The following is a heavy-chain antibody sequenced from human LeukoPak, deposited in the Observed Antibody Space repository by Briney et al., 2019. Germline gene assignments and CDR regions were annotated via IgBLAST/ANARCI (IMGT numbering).Heavy chain of an antibody. CDR3: ARVRYSGYLFDAFDI. J-gene: IGHJ3*02. D-gene: IGHD5-12*01. Sequence: SETLSLTCTVSGGSISSYYWSWIRQPAGKGLEWIGRIYTSGSTNYNPSLKSRVTMSVDTSKNQFSLKLSSVTAADTAVYYCARVRYSGYLFDAFDIWGQGTMVTVSS. CDR1: GGSISSYY. CDR2: IYTSGST. V-gene: IGHV4-4*07.